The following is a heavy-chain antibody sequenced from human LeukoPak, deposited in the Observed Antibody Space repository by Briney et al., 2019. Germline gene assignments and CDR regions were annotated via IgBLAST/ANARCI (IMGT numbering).Heavy chain of an antibody. D-gene: IGHD3-10*01. CDR1: GFTFNDCY. Sequence: GGSLRLPCAASGFTFNDCYMNWIRQAPGKGLEWVSYISSSGSTRYYADSLKGRFTISRDNAGNSLYLQMDSLRADDTAVYYCARDRSRMVRGIDALDLWGQGTMVTVSS. CDR3: ARDRSRMVRGIDALDL. J-gene: IGHJ3*01. CDR2: ISSSGSTR. V-gene: IGHV3-11*01.